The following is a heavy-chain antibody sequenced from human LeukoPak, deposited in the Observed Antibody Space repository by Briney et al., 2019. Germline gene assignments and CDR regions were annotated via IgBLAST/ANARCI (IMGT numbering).Heavy chain of an antibody. CDR3: ASSAITMVRGVMSPLYYYYMDV. V-gene: IGHV3-30*02. J-gene: IGHJ6*03. D-gene: IGHD3-10*01. CDR1: GFTFSSYG. Sequence: PGGSLRLSCAASGFTFSSYGMHWVRQAPGKGLEWVAFIRYDGSNKYYADSVKGRFTISRDNAKNSLYLQMNSLRAEDTAVYYCASSAITMVRGVMSPLYYYYMDVWGKGTTVTVSS. CDR2: IRYDGSNK.